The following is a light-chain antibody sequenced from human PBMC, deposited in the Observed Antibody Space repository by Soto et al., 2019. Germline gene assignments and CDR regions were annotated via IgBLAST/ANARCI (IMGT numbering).Light chain of an antibody. CDR2: GNI. V-gene: IGLV1-40*01. CDR1: SSNIGAGYD. CDR3: QSHDSILSGFV. J-gene: IGLJ1*01. Sequence: QSVLTQPPSVSGAPGQRVTISCTGSSSNIGAGYDVHWYQQLPGTAPKLLIYGNINRPSGVPDRFSGSKSGTSASLAITGLQAEDEADYYCQSHDSILSGFVFGTGTKLTVL.